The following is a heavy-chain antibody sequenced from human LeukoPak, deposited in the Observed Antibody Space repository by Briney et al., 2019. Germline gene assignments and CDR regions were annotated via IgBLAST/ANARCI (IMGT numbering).Heavy chain of an antibody. CDR1: GGSISSYY. CDR3: ARAPRGSSWYYNWFDP. CDR2: IYYSGST. Sequence: SETLSLTCTVSGGSISSYYWSWIRQPPGKGLEWIGYIYYSGSTNYNPSLKSRVTISVDTSKNQFSLKLSSVTAADTAAYYCARAPRGSSWYYNWFDPWGQGTLVTVSS. J-gene: IGHJ5*02. V-gene: IGHV4-59*01. D-gene: IGHD6-13*01.